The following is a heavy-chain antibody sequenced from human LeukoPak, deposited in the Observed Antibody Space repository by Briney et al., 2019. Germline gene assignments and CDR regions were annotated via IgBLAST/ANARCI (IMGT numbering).Heavy chain of an antibody. J-gene: IGHJ4*02. Sequence: GGSLRLSCAASGFTFSSYWMSWVRQAPGQGLEGVANIKQDGSDKYYVDSVKGRFTISRDNAKNSLYLQINSLRAEDTAVYYGARKTVFGSYFDYWGQGTPVTVSS. CDR3: ARKTVFGSYFDY. CDR1: GFTFSSYW. D-gene: IGHD3-10*02. CDR2: IKQDGSDK. V-gene: IGHV3-7*03.